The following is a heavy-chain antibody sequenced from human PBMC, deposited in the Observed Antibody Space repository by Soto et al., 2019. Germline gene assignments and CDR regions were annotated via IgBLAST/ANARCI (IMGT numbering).Heavy chain of an antibody. CDR3: AKALRGYCSSTSCHQDDAFDI. D-gene: IGHD2-2*01. Sequence: GGSLRLSCVASGFTFSSYAMSWVRQAPGKGLEWVSAISGSGGSTYYADSVKGRFTISRDNSKNTLYLQMNSLRAEDTAVYYCAKALRGYCSSTSCHQDDAFDIWGQGTMVTVSS. CDR2: ISGSGGST. J-gene: IGHJ3*02. V-gene: IGHV3-23*01. CDR1: GFTFSSYA.